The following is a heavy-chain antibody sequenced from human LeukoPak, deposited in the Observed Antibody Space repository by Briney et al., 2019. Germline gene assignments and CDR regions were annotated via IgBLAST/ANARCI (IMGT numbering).Heavy chain of an antibody. CDR2: IYTSGST. V-gene: IGHV4-4*07. J-gene: IGHJ3*02. CDR3: ARDSAHCIRTSCYYSRNAFDI. Sequence: PSETLSLTCTVSGGSISSYYWSWIRQPAGKGLEWIGRIYTSGSTNYNPSLKSRVTMSVDTSKNQFSLKLSSVTAADTAVYYCARDSAHCIRTSCYYSRNAFDIWGQGTMVTVSS. D-gene: IGHD2-2*01. CDR1: GGSISSYY.